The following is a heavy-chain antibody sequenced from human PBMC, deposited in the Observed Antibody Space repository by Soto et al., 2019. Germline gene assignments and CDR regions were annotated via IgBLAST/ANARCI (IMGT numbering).Heavy chain of an antibody. J-gene: IGHJ6*02. CDR2: INAGNGNT. CDR1: GYTFTSYA. V-gene: IGHV1-3*01. Sequence: ASVKVSCKASGYTFTSYAMHWVRQAPGQRLEWMGWINAGNGNTKYSQKFQGRVTITRDTSASTAYMELSSLRSEDTAVYYCARRXDTAMVNSYYYYGMDVXGQGTKVXVSS. D-gene: IGHD5-18*01. CDR3: ARRXDTAMVNSYYYYGMDV.